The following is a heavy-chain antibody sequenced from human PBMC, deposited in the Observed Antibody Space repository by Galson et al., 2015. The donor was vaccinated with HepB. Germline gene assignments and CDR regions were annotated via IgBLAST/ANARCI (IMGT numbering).Heavy chain of an antibody. Sequence: SETLSLTCTVSGGSISSYYWSWIRQPPGKGLEWIGYIYYSGSTNYNPSLKSRVTISVDTSKNQFSLKLSSVTAADTAVYYCARHYSSWYGTTVPHADYWGQGTLVTVSS. CDR2: IYYSGST. V-gene: IGHV4-59*08. J-gene: IGHJ4*02. D-gene: IGHD6-13*01. CDR1: GGSISSYY. CDR3: ARHYSSWYGTTVPHADY.